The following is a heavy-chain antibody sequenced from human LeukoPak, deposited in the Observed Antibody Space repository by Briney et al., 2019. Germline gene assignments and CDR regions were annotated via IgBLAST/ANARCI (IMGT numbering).Heavy chain of an antibody. Sequence: GGSLRLPCAASGFTFSSYAMHWVRQAPGKGREGVAVISYDGSNKYNGDSVKGRFTISRDNSKNTLYLQMNSLRAEDTAVYYCARDNTDSSSLYNWFDPWGQGTLVTVSS. CDR1: GFTFSSYA. J-gene: IGHJ5*02. CDR2: ISYDGSNK. V-gene: IGHV3-30*04. CDR3: ARDNTDSSSLYNWFDP. D-gene: IGHD6-6*01.